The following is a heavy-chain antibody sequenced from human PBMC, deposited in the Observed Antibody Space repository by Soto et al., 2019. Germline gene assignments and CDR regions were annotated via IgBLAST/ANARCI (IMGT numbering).Heavy chain of an antibody. CDR3: AKVYWGVTGTTYDYFDY. CDR2: ISDSGGDT. D-gene: IGHD1-7*01. Sequence: GVLRLSCAASGFTFSNYAMSWVRQAPGKGLEWVSAISDSGGDTFYADSVKGRFTISRDNSKNTLYLQVNSLRAEDTAVFYCAKVYWGVTGTTYDYFDYWGQGTLVTVSS. V-gene: IGHV3-23*01. CDR1: GFTFSNYA. J-gene: IGHJ4*02.